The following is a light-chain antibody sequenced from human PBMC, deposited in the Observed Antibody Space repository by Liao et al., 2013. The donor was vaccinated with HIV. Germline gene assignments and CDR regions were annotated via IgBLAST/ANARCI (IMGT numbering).Light chain of an antibody. CDR3: QLWDRSSAHPCV. CDR2: YDN. J-gene: IGLJ1*01. V-gene: IGLV3-21*04. Sequence: SYVLTQPPSLSVAPGETARITCGGNSIGSKSVHWYQQRPGQAPVVVMRYDNSRPSGIPARFSASNSGNTATLTISRGRGRGVRPTIIVQLWDRSSAHPCVFGPGTKVTV. CDR1: SIGSKS.